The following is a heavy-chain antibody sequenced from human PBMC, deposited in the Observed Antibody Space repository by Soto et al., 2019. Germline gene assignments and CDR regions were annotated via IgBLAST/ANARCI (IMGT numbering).Heavy chain of an antibody. V-gene: IGHV4-31*03. D-gene: IGHD1-26*01. CDR2: IYYSGST. CDR3: ARDRKLQGPTWEYFYIDV. Sequence: SETLSLTCTVSGGSITSGDYYWSWIRQHPGKGLEWIGYIYYSGSTYYNPSLKSRVTISVDTSQNQFSLKLSSVTAADTAVYYCARDRKLQGPTWEYFYIDVWGKGTTVTVSS. J-gene: IGHJ6*03. CDR1: GGSITSGDYY.